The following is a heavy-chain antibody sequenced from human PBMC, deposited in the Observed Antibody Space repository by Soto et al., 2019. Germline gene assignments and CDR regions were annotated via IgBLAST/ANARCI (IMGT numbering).Heavy chain of an antibody. Sequence: SETLSLTCSVSGGSINNNYYYWGWVRQPPGKGLEWIASISYSGTTYYNPALRSRVTKSIDTSRNQFSLRLTSVTAADTAVYYCARHNYGSGSTYFDYWGQGTLVTVS. J-gene: IGHJ4*02. CDR2: ISYSGTT. CDR1: GGSINNNYYY. D-gene: IGHD3-10*01. CDR3: ARHNYGSGSTYFDY. V-gene: IGHV4-39*01.